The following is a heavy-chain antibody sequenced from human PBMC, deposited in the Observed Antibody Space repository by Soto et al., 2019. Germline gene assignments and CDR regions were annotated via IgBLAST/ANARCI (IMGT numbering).Heavy chain of an antibody. J-gene: IGHJ6*03. CDR2: IKQDGSEK. D-gene: IGHD1-7*01. CDR1: GFTFWSYW. V-gene: IGHV3-7*05. CDR3: ARETTVPFYMDV. Sequence: PGGSLKLACAACGFTFWSYWMSWVRQAPGKGLERVANIKQDGSEKYYVDSVKGRFTISRDNAKNSLYLQMNSLRAEDTAVYYCARETTVPFYMDVWGKGTTVTVSS.